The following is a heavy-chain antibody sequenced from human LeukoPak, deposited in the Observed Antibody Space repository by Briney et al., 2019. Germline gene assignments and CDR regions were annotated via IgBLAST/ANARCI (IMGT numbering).Heavy chain of an antibody. D-gene: IGHD3-10*01. CDR1: GFTFSSYR. J-gene: IGHJ5*02. CDR3: ARDVGSSGSYYQGLFGH. V-gene: IGHV3-48*01. Sequence: GGSLRPSCAASGFTFSSYRMNWFRQAPGKGLEWVSYISSSSSTIYYTDSVRGRFTISRDNARNSLYLHMNSLRAEDTAVYYCARDVGSSGSYYQGLFGHWGQGTLVTVSS. CDR2: ISSSSSTI.